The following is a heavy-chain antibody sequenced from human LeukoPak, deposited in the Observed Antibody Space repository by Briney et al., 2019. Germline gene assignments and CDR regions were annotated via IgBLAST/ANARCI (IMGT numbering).Heavy chain of an antibody. CDR2: TYYRSRWYN. J-gene: IGHJ4*02. D-gene: IGHD4-17*01. CDR3: ARDHDYGDYGTYEDY. CDR1: GDSVPSNSVA. Sequence: SQTLSLTCAISGDSVPSNSVAWNWVRQSPSRGLEWLGRTYYRSRWYNDYAVSVKSRITINPDTSKNQFSLQLNSVTPEDTAVYYCARDHDYGDYGTYEDYWGQGTLVTVPS. V-gene: IGHV6-1*01.